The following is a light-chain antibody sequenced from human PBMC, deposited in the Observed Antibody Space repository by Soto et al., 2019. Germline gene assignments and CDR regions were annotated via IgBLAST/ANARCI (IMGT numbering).Light chain of an antibody. Sequence: DVQMTQSPSSLSAFVGDRVTITCRASQGIAPYLAWFQQKPGKVPKLLIYATSTLQSGVPSRFSGSGSGTDFTLTISSLQPEDVGTYYCQKYNSGPLTFGGGTNVELK. V-gene: IGKV1-27*01. CDR2: ATS. CDR1: QGIAPY. J-gene: IGKJ4*01. CDR3: QKYNSGPLT.